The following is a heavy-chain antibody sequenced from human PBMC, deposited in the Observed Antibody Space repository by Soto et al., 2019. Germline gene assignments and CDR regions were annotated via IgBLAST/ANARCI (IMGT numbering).Heavy chain of an antibody. Sequence: EVQLVESGGGLVQPGRSLRLSCAASGFTFDDYAMHWVRQAPGKGLEWVSGITWNSGTIGYADSVKGRFTISRDNAKNSLYLQVNSLRAEDTALYYCAKDKGSGWWEYFQHWGQGTLVTVSS. J-gene: IGHJ1*01. V-gene: IGHV3-9*01. CDR1: GFTFDDYA. CDR2: ITWNSGTI. CDR3: AKDKGSGWWEYFQH. D-gene: IGHD6-19*01.